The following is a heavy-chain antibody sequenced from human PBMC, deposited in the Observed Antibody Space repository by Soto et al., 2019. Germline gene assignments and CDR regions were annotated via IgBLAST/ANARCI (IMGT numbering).Heavy chain of an antibody. J-gene: IGHJ3*02. CDR1: GYTFTSYY. CDR2: INPSGGST. CDR3: ARDRSVGDIVVVPAAPLAIDAFDI. D-gene: IGHD2-2*01. V-gene: IGHV1-46*01. Sequence: RASVKVSCNASGYTFTSYYMNWVRQAPGQGLEWMGIINPSGGSTSYAQKFQGRVTMTRDTSTNTVYMELSSLRSEDTAVYYCARDRSVGDIVVVPAAPLAIDAFDIWGQGTMVTVSS.